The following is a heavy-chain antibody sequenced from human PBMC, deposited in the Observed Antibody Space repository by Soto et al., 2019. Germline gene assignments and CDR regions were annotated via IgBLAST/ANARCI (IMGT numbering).Heavy chain of an antibody. D-gene: IGHD3-22*01. V-gene: IGHV4-34*01. J-gene: IGHJ4*02. Sequence: SETLSLTCAVYGGSFSGYYWSWIRQPPGKGLEWIGEINHSGSTNYNPSLKSRVTISVDTSKNQFSLKLSSVTAADTAVYYCARRTPFGVTMIVVALDYWGQGTLVTVSS. CDR3: ARRTPFGVTMIVVALDY. CDR2: INHSGST. CDR1: GGSFSGYY.